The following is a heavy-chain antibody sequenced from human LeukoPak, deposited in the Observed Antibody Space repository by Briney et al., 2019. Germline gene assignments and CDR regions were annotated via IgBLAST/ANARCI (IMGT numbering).Heavy chain of an antibody. CDR1: GFTFSSYW. CDR2: IKQDGSEK. V-gene: IGHV3-7*01. D-gene: IGHD3-3*01. CDR3: ARDGKGIRFLELLPRPREYNWFDP. J-gene: IGHJ5*02. Sequence: GGSLRLSRAASGFTFSSYWMSWVRQAPGKGLEWVANIKQDGSEKYYVDSVKGRFTISRDNAKNSLYMQMNSLRAEDTAVYYCARDGKGIRFLELLPRPREYNWFDPWGQGTLVTVSS.